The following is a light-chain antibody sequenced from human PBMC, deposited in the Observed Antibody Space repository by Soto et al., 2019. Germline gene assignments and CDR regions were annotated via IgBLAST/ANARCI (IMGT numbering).Light chain of an antibody. V-gene: IGLV4-69*01. CDR2: LNSDGSH. CDR1: SGHSSYA. CDR3: QTWGAGIRV. J-gene: IGLJ3*02. Sequence: QSVLTQSPSASASLGASVKLTCTLSSGHSSYAIAWHQQHPGKGPRYLMILNSDGSHTKADGIPDRFSGSSSGAERYLTISSLQSEDEADYYCQTWGAGIRVFGGGTKLTVL.